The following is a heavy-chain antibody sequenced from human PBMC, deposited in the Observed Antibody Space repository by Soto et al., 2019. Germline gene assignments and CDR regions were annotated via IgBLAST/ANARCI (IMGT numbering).Heavy chain of an antibody. CDR2: ISGSDGRT. CDR3: AKVAYYDILIGDYTDYFDY. J-gene: IGHJ4*02. D-gene: IGHD3-9*01. CDR1: GFTFSNYA. Sequence: GGSLRLSCAASGFTFSNYALSWVRQAPGKGLEWVSGISGSDGRTGYADSVKGRFTISRDNSKNTLFLQMNSLRAEDTAVYYCAKVAYYDILIGDYTDYFDYWGQGTLVTVSS. V-gene: IGHV3-23*01.